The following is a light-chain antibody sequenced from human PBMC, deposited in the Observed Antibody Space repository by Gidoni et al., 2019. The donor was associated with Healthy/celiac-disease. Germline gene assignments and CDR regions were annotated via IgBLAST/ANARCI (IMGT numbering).Light chain of an antibody. CDR1: SCNRGNSA. V-gene: IGLV1-36*01. J-gene: IGLJ3*02. CDR2: YDG. Sequence: QSVLTQPPSVSEAPRQRVTFSCSGSSCNRGNSAVNWYQPVPAPATKLLIYYDGLLPSGASDRFSVSYSGTSASLAISGLQSEDEADYYCAAWDDSLNGGVFGGGTKLTVL. CDR3: AAWDDSLNGGV.